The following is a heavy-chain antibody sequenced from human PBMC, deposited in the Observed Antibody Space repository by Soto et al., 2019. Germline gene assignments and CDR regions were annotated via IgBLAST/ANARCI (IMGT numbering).Heavy chain of an antibody. D-gene: IGHD3-3*02. CDR2: IYYSGST. V-gene: IGHV4-59*01. CDR1: GGSISSYY. CDR3: AREGLVLAPSTVNSDHYYYAMDV. J-gene: IGHJ6*02. Sequence: SETLSLTCTVSGGSISSYYWSWIRQPPGKGLEWIGYIYYSGSTNYNPSLKSRVTISVDTSKNQFSLKLSSVTAADTAVYYCAREGLVLAPSTVNSDHYYYAMDVWGQGTTVTVSS.